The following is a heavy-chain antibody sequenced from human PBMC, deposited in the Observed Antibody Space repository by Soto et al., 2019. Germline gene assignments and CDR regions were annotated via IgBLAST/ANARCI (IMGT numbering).Heavy chain of an antibody. CDR2: ISGSGGST. Sequence: GGSLRLSCAASGFTFSSYAMSWVRQAPGKGLEWVSAISGSGGSTYYADSVKGRFTISRDNSKNTLYLQMNSLRAEDTAVYYCAKYGYYYDSSGYYYFHVFDYWGQGTLVTVSS. CDR3: AKYGYYYDSSGYYYFHVFDY. D-gene: IGHD3-22*01. J-gene: IGHJ4*02. CDR1: GFTFSSYA. V-gene: IGHV3-23*01.